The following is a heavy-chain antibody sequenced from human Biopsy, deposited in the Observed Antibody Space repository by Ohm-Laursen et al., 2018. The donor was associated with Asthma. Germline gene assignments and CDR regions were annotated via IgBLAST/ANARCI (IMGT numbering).Heavy chain of an antibody. CDR3: ARDGGGAAASP. CDR1: GGSISSGGYY. D-gene: IGHD2-2*01. CDR2: IYYSGNT. J-gene: IGHJ5*02. V-gene: IGHV4-31*11. Sequence: SETLSLTWAVSGGSISSGGYYWSWIRQHPGKGLEWIGYIYYSGNTYYNPSLESRVIISVDMSKNQFSLNLSSVTAADTAVYYCARDGGGAAASPWGQGTLVTVSS.